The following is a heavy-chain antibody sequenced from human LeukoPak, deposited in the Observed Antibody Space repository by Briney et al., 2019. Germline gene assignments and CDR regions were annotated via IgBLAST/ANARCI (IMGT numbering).Heavy chain of an antibody. CDR3: ARGPYDSSGYYTPIFDY. J-gene: IGHJ4*02. V-gene: IGHV1-69*04. CDR2: IIPILGIA. D-gene: IGHD3-22*01. Sequence: ASVKVSCKASGGTFSSYAISWVGQAPGQGVEWMGRIIPILGIANYAQKFQGRVTITADKSTSTAYMELSSLRSEDTAVYYCARGPYDSSGYYTPIFDYWGQGTLVTVSS. CDR1: GGTFSSYA.